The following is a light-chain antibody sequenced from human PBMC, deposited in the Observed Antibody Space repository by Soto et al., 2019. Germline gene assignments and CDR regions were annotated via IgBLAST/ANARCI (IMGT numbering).Light chain of an antibody. CDR2: GAS. CDR1: QSLSIGS. CDR3: QHFSSPIT. V-gene: IGKV3-20*01. Sequence: EIVLTQSPYTLSLSPGERATLFCRASQSLSIGSLAWYQQKPGQAPRLLIYGASTRATGIPDRFSGSGSGTDFTLTITRLEPEDFAVYYCQHFSSPITFGQGTRLEIK. J-gene: IGKJ5*01.